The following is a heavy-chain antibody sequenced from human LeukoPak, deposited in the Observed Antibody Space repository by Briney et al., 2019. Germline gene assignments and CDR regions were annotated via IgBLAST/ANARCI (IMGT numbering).Heavy chain of an antibody. CDR1: GYRFTGYF. D-gene: IGHD3-10*01. J-gene: IGHJ5*02. CDR3: ARDQMSSSGRGIRFAWLDP. Sequence: ASVKVSCKASGYRFTGYFIHWVRQAPGQALEWMGWINPNSGGTKSAQKFQGSVTITRDTSTSTIYMDLSTLTSDDTAIYYCARDQMSSSGRGIRFAWLDPWGQGNLVTVSS. V-gene: IGHV1-2*02. CDR2: INPNSGGT.